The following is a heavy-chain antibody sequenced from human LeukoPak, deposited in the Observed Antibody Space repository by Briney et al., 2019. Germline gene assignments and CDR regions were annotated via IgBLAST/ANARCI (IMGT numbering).Heavy chain of an antibody. V-gene: IGHV3-30*18. J-gene: IGHJ4*02. CDR3: VKEQGSGYYRTADY. D-gene: IGHD3-10*01. CDR1: GFTVSNCG. CDR2: ITYDGATR. Sequence: GRSLRPSCAASGFTVSNCGMHLVRQAPGKGLEWVGVITYDGATRYLEDSVKGRFTISRDTSKSTLYLQVNSLGAEDTAVYYCVKEQGSGYYRTADYWGQGTLVTVSS.